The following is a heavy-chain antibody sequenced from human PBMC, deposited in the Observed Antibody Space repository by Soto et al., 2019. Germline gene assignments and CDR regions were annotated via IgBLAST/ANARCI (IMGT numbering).Heavy chain of an antibody. CDR1: GFTFSSYA. CDR3: ANTLVWSGYNFDY. V-gene: IGHV3-23*01. Sequence: EVQLLESGGGLVQPGGSLRLSCAASGFTFSSYAMSWVRQAPGKGLEWVSAISRSGGSTYYADSLKGRFTISIDNSNNTLYLQMNSLSAEDTAVYYCANTLVWSGYNFDYWGQGTLVTVSS. D-gene: IGHD3-3*01. J-gene: IGHJ4*02. CDR2: ISRSGGST.